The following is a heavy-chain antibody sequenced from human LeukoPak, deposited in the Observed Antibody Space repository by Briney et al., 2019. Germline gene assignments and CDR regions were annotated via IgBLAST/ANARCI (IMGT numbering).Heavy chain of an antibody. J-gene: IGHJ4*02. CDR1: GGSISSSSYY. D-gene: IGHD6-13*01. CDR3: ARRLAGTEDY. CDR2: IYYSGST. V-gene: IGHV4-39*01. Sequence: NSSETLSLTCTVPGGSISSSSYYWGWIRQPPGKGLEWIGSIYYSGSTYYNPSLKSRVTISVDTSKNQFSLKLSSVTAADTAVYYCARRLAGTEDYWGQGTLVTVSS.